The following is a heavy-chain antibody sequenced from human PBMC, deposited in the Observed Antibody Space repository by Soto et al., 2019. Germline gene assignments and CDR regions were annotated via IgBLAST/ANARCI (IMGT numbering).Heavy chain of an antibody. CDR1: GGSISGYY. Sequence: QVQLQESGPGLVKPSETLSLTCTVSGGSISGYYWSWIRQPPGKGLEWIGYIYSNGDTNYKPSLKSRVTISVDTSKNQFSLKLSSVTAADTAVYYCARHYSGSYVDYWGQGTLVTVSS. CDR3: ARHYSGSYVDY. CDR2: IYSNGDT. V-gene: IGHV4-59*08. J-gene: IGHJ4*02. D-gene: IGHD1-26*01.